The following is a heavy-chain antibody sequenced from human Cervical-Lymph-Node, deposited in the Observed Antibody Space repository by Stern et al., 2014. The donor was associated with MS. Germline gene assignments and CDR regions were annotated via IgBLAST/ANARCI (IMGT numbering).Heavy chain of an antibody. V-gene: IGHV4-31*11. CDR2: IYYTGTT. CDR1: GGSIISGAHY. CDR3: ARESWGTWSFPGWFDP. J-gene: IGHJ5*02. Sequence: QVQLQESGPGLVKPSQTLSLTCGVSGGSIISGAHYWSWIRQRPGKGLEWIGYIYYTGTTHYNPSLKSRISISVDTSRNQISMNLTSVTAADTGIYYCARESWGTWSFPGWFDPWGQGTQVTVSS. D-gene: IGHD6-13*01.